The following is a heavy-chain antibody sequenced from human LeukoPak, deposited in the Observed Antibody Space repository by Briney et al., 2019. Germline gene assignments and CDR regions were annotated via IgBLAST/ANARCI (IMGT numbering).Heavy chain of an antibody. CDR1: GFTFSSYA. CDR3: ARDGYSYALVYSFDY. Sequence: GGSLRLSCAASGFTFSSYAMHWVRQAPGKGLEWVALIPYDGSDKYYADSVKGRFTISRDNSKNTLYLQMNGLRAEDTAVYYCARDGYSYALVYSFDYWGQGTLVTVSS. D-gene: IGHD5-18*01. J-gene: IGHJ4*02. V-gene: IGHV3-30*04. CDR2: IPYDGSDK.